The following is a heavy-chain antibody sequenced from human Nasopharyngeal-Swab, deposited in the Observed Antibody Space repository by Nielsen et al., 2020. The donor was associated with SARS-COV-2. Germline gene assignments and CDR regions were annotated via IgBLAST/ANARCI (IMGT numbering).Heavy chain of an antibody. CDR3: AKHSGWYYFDY. Sequence: WIRQPPGKGLEWVAVISYDGSNKYYADSVKGRFTISRDNSKNTPYLQMNSLRAEDTAVYYCAKHSGWYYFDYWGQGTPVTVSS. CDR2: ISYDGSNK. V-gene: IGHV3-30*18. J-gene: IGHJ4*02. D-gene: IGHD6-19*01.